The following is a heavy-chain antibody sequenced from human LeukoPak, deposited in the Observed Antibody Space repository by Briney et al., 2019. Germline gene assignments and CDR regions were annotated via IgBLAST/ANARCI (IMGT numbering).Heavy chain of an antibody. CDR1: GFTFSSYG. CDR3: AKDPWTGDVDTAMVTRFDY. Sequence: GGSLRLSCAASGFTFSSYGMHWVRQAPGKGLEWVAVISYDGSNKYYADSVKGRFTISRDNSKNTLYLQMNSLRAEDTAVYYCAKDPWTGDVDTAMVTRFDYWGQGTLVTVSS. D-gene: IGHD5-18*01. V-gene: IGHV3-30*18. J-gene: IGHJ4*02. CDR2: ISYDGSNK.